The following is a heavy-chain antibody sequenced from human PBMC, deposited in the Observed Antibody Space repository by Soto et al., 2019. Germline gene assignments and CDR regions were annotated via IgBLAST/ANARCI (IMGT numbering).Heavy chain of an antibody. CDR3: ARDNSRTFPAAPGDKKSDSSGWWFDP. CDR1: GYTLTSYD. Sequence: ASVKVSCKASGYTLTSYDINWVRQATGQGLEWMGWMNPNSGNTGYAQKFQGRVTMTRNTSISTAYMELSSLTSEDTAIYYCARDNSRTFPAAPGDKKSDSSGWWFDPWGQGTLVTVSS. CDR2: MNPNSGNT. D-gene: IGHD6-13*01. J-gene: IGHJ5*02. V-gene: IGHV1-8*01.